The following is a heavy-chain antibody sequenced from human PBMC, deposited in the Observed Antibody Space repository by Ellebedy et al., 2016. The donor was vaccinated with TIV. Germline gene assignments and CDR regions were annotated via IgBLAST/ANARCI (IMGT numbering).Heavy chain of an antibody. V-gene: IGHV3-48*02. CDR1: GFTFNTYS. D-gene: IGHD5/OR15-5a*01. CDR3: ARALNHVDTVSTAPLDC. CDR2: IGSRTSKI. Sequence: PGGSLRLSCAASGFTFNTYSMNWVRQAPGKGREWVSYIGSRTSKIYYADSVKGRFTISRDNAKNSLYLQMNSLRDEDTAVYYCARALNHVDTVSTAPLDCWGQGTLVTVSS. J-gene: IGHJ4*02.